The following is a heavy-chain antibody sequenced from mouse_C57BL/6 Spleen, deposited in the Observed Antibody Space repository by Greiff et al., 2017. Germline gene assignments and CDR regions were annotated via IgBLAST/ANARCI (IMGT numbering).Heavy chain of an antibody. Sequence: VQLQQPGAELVKPGASVKLSCKASGYTFTSYWMQWVKQRPGQGLEWIGEIDPSDSYTNYNQKFTGKATLTVDTSSSPAYMQLSSLTSEDSAVYYCALRFYAMDYWGQGTSVTVSS. D-gene: IGHD1-1*01. CDR2: IDPSDSYT. CDR1: GYTFTSYW. CDR3: ALRFYAMDY. V-gene: IGHV1-50*01. J-gene: IGHJ4*01.